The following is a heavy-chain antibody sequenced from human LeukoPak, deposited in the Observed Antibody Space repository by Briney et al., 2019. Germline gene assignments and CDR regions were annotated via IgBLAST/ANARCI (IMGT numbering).Heavy chain of an antibody. V-gene: IGHV4-59*01. CDR3: AGSRVGATTGYYYGMDV. CDR1: GGSISSYY. Sequence: PSETLSLTCTVSGGSISSYYWSWIRQPPGKGLEWIGYIYYSGSTNYNPSLKSRVTISVDTSKNQFSLKLSSVTAADTAVYYCAGSRVGATTGYYYGMDVWGQGTTVTVSS. J-gene: IGHJ6*02. D-gene: IGHD1-26*01. CDR2: IYYSGST.